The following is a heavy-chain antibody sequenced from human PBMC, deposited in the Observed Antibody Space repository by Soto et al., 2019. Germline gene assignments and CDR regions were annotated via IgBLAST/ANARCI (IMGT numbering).Heavy chain of an antibody. CDR1: GFIFSSYA. CDR3: AKAVDILTGDPYYYYGMDV. D-gene: IGHD3-9*01. V-gene: IGHV3-23*01. CDR2: ISGSGGST. J-gene: IGHJ6*02. Sequence: GGSLRLSCAASGFIFSSYAMSWVRQAPGKGLEWVSAISGSGGSTYYADSVKGRFTISRDNSKNTLYLQMNSLRAEDTAVYYCAKAVDILTGDPYYYYGMDVWGQGTTVTVSS.